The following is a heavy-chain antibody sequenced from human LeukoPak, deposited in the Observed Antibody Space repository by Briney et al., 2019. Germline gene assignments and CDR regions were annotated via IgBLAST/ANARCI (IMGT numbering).Heavy chain of an antibody. Sequence: GGSLRLSCAASGFTFSSHYMSWIRQAPGKGLEWVSYISTSGDTKYYTDSVKGRFTISRDNAKNSLYLQMNSLRAEDTAVYYCARGWGSSWYYFDYWGQGTLVTVSS. D-gene: IGHD6-13*01. CDR1: GFTFSSHY. V-gene: IGHV3-11*01. J-gene: IGHJ4*02. CDR2: ISTSGDTK. CDR3: ARGWGSSWYYFDY.